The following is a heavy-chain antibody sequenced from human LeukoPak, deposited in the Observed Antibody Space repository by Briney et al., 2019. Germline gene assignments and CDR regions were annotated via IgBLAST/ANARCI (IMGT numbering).Heavy chain of an antibody. CDR3: ASSYGYNY. Sequence: GRSLRLSCAASGFTFSSYAMHWVRQAPGKGLEWVAVISYDGSNKYYADSVKGRFTISRDNSKNTLYLQMNSLRAEDTAVYHCASSYGYNYWGQGTLVTVSS. D-gene: IGHD5-18*01. CDR2: ISYDGSNK. CDR1: GFTFSSYA. V-gene: IGHV3-30*01. J-gene: IGHJ4*02.